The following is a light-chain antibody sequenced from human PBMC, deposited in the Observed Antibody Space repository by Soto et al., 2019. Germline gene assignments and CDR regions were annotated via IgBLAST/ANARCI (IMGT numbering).Light chain of an antibody. V-gene: IGKV3-15*01. CDR3: QQYNNWPRT. CDR1: QSVSNN. J-gene: IGKJ1*01. CDR2: GAS. Sequence: EVVMTQSPATLSVSPGERATLSCRASQSVSNNLAWYQQKPGQAPRLLMYGASTRATGIPARFSGSRSGKEFTLTISSLQSEDFAVYYCQQYNNWPRTFGQGTKV.